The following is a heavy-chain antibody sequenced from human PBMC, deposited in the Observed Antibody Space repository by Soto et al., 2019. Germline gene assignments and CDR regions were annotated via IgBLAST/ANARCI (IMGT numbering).Heavy chain of an antibody. CDR2: IIPIFGTA. D-gene: IGHD3-3*01. Sequence: SVKVSCKASGGTFSSYAISWVRQAPGQGLEWMGGIIPIFGTANYAQKFQGRVTITADKSTSTAYMELSSLRSEDTAMYYCARAGGGITIFGVVTRLLRYYGMDVWGQGTTVTVSS. J-gene: IGHJ6*02. V-gene: IGHV1-69*06. CDR1: GGTFSSYA. CDR3: ARAGGGITIFGVVTRLLRYYGMDV.